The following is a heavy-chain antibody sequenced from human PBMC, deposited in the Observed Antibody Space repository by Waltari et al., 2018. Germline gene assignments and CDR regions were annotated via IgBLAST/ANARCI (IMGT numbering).Heavy chain of an antibody. CDR1: GGSFSGYY. Sequence: QVQLQQWGAGLLQPSETLSLTCAVYGGSFSGYYWGWLRQSPGKGLEWIGEINQAGNSNYNPSLRSRVTRLVDTSRSQFSLKLSSMTAADTALYYCVRLEDCSGPGGNCYSGDSFALDVWGQGTTVTVSS. V-gene: IGHV4-34*02. D-gene: IGHD2-8*02. CDR3: VRLEDCSGPGGNCYSGDSFALDV. J-gene: IGHJ6*02. CDR2: INQAGNS.